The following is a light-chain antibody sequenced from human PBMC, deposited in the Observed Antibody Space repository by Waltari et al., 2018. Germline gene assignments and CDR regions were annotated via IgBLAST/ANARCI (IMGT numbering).Light chain of an antibody. CDR2: GAS. CDR1: QSVSSRY. Sequence: ELVLTQSPGTLSLSPGNTATLSCRAIQSVSSRYFAWYQQKPGQAPRLLIYGASSRATGIPDRFSGSGSGTDFTLTISKLEPEYFAVYYCQQYGGSPPIYTFGQGTKLEIK. J-gene: IGKJ2*01. V-gene: IGKV3-20*01. CDR3: QQYGGSPPIYT.